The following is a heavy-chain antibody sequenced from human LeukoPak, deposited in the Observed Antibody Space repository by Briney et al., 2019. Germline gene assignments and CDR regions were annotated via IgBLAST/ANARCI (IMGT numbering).Heavy chain of an antibody. V-gene: IGHV3-30*02. CDR2: IRYAGNEK. CDR3: AKDLMRVQWFVES. CDR1: GFTFNNYG. Sequence: GGSLRLSCAASGFTFNNYGFHWVRQAPGKGLEWVAFIRYAGNEKYYADSVKGRFAISRDDSKNTLYLEMSSLRAEDTAVYYCAKDLMRVQWFVESWGQGTLVTVSS. J-gene: IGHJ5*02. D-gene: IGHD3-10*01.